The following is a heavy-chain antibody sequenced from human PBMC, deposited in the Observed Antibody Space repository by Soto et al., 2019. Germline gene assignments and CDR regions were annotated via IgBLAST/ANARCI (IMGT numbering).Heavy chain of an antibody. CDR1: GFTFSSYG. Sequence: GGSLRLSCVGSGFTFSSYGMHWVRQAPGKGLECVAVISDTGSSHYYAASVEGRFTISRENSKNTLSLHMDRLRVEDTAVYYCAKDRGGDCPDNSCYFGADYWGQGTAVTVSS. V-gene: IGHV3-30*18. J-gene: IGHJ4*02. D-gene: IGHD2-2*01. CDR3: AKDRGGDCPDNSCYFGADY. CDR2: ISDTGSSH.